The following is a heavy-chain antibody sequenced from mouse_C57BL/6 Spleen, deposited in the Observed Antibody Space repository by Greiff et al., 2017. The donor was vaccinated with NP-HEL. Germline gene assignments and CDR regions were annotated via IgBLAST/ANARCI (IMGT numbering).Heavy chain of an antibody. D-gene: IGHD1-1*01. Sequence: VKLQESGAELARPGASVKLSCKASGYTFTSYGISWVKQRTGQGLEWIGEIYPRSGNTYYNEKFKGKDTLTADKSSSTAYMELRSLTSEDSAVYFCAGITTVVGGYFDVWGTGTTVTVSS. CDR1: GYTFTSYG. V-gene: IGHV1-81*01. J-gene: IGHJ1*03. CDR3: AGITTVVGGYFDV. CDR2: IYPRSGNT.